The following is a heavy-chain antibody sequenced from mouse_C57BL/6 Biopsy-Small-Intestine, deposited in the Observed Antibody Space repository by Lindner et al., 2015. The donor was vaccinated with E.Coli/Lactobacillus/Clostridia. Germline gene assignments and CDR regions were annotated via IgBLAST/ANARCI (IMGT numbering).Heavy chain of an antibody. CDR2: IRRKSSNYAT. CDR1: GFTFNTYA. V-gene: IGHV10-3*01. CDR3: VREVGSSVSMDY. D-gene: IGHD3-2*02. J-gene: IGHJ4*01. Sequence: VQLQESGGGLVQPKGSLKLSCAASGFTFNTYAMHWVRQAPGKGLEWVARIRRKSSNYATYYADSVKDRFTISRDDSQSMLYLQMNNLKTEDTAMYYCVREVGSSVSMDYWGQGTSVTVS.